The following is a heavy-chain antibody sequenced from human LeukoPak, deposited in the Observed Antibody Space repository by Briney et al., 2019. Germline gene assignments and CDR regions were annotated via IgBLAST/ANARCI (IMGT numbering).Heavy chain of an antibody. Sequence: GGSLRLSCAASGFTFSNAWMSWVRQAPGKGLEWVGRIKSKTDGGTTDYAAPVKGRFTISRDDSKNTLYLQMNSLKTEDTAVYYCICRGFWDAFDIWGQGTMVTVSS. CDR3: ICRGFWDAFDI. V-gene: IGHV3-15*01. CDR1: GFTFSNAW. CDR2: IKSKTDGGTT. J-gene: IGHJ3*02. D-gene: IGHD3-3*01.